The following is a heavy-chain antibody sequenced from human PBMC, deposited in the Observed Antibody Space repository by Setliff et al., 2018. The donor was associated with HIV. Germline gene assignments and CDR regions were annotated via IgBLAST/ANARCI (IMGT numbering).Heavy chain of an antibody. D-gene: IGHD3-10*01. V-gene: IGHV4-61*01. Sequence: KPSETLSLTCTVSGGSVSSGSYYWSWIRQPPGKGLEWIGYIYYSGSTNYNPSLKSRVTISVDTSKNQFSLKLSSVTAADTAVYYCARGGVLLWFGELLGFDIWGQGTMVTVSS. CDR2: IYYSGST. CDR3: ARGGVLLWFGELLGFDI. CDR1: GGSVSSGSYY. J-gene: IGHJ3*02.